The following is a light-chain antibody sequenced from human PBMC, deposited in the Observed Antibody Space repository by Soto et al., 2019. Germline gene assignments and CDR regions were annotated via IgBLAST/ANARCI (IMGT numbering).Light chain of an antibody. J-gene: IGKJ1*01. V-gene: IGKV1-33*01. Sequence: DIQMTQSPSSLSASVGDRVTITCQASQDISNYLNWYQQKPGKAPKLLIYDASNLETGVPSRFSGSGSGTDFTFTISSLQPEDIATYHCQQYDNRPPWTFGQGTKVEIK. CDR1: QDISNY. CDR3: QQYDNRPPWT. CDR2: DAS.